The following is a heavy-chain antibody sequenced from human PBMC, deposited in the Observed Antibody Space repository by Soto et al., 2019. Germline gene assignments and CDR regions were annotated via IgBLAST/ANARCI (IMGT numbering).Heavy chain of an antibody. CDR3: AKGPHSASGHYYMAF. V-gene: IGHV3-13*01. D-gene: IGHD3-10*01. Sequence: PGGSLRLSCAASGFTLSTYDMHWVRQGTGKGLEWVAALSYAGDTYYPGSVKGRFTVSRESAKNSLYLQMNSLTAGDTAVYYCAKGPHSASGHYYMAFWGKGTSVTVSS. CDR1: GFTLSTYD. J-gene: IGHJ6*03. CDR2: LSYAGDT.